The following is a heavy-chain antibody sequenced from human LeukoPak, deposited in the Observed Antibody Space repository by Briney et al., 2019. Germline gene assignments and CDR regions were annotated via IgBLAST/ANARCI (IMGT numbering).Heavy chain of an antibody. CDR1: GGSISSYY. V-gene: IGHV4-59*01. CDR2: IYYSGST. J-gene: IGHJ5*02. CDR3: ARGAPYSSSWYR. D-gene: IGHD6-13*01. Sequence: SETLSLTCTVSGGSISSYYWSWIRQPPGKGLEWIGYIYYSGSTNYNPSLKSRVTISVDTSKNQFSLKLSSVTAADKAVYYCARGAPYSSSWYRWGQGTLVTVSS.